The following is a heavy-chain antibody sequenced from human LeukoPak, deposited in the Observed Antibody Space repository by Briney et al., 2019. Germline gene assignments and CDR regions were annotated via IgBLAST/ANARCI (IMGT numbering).Heavy chain of an antibody. Sequence: ASVKVSCKASGYTFTSYAMNWVRQAPGQGLEWMGWINTNTGNPTYAQGFTGRFVFSLDTSVSTAYLQISNLKAADTTVYYCAFISSGWSILYWGEGTLVTVSS. CDR1: GYTFTSYA. CDR2: INTNTGNP. CDR3: AFISSGWSILY. D-gene: IGHD6-19*01. J-gene: IGHJ4*02. V-gene: IGHV7-4-1*02.